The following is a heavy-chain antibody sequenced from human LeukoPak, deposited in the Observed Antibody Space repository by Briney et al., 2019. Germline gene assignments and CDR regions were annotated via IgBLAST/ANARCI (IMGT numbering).Heavy chain of an antibody. CDR3: ALLLWFGELLDPFFDY. J-gene: IGHJ4*02. CDR1: GYTFTGYY. Sequence: ASVKVSCKASGYTFTGYYMHWVRQAPGQGLEWMGWINPNSGGANYAQKFQGRVTMTRDTSISTAYLELSRLRSDDTAAYYCALLLWFGELLDPFFDYWGQGTLVTVSS. D-gene: IGHD3-10*01. V-gene: IGHV1-2*02. CDR2: INPNSGGA.